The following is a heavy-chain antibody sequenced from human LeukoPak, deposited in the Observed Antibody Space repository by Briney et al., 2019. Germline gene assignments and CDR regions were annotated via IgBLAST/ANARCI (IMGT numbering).Heavy chain of an antibody. CDR2: INHSGST. CDR1: GGSFSGYY. J-gene: IGHJ6*03. CDR3: ARAHRSLYSNYYYYMDV. D-gene: IGHD4-11*01. Sequence: SETLSLTCAVYGGSFSGYYWSWIRQPPGKGLEWIGEINHSGSTNYNPSLKSRVTISVETSKNQFSLKLSSVTAADTAVYYCARAHRSLYSNYYYYMDVWGKGTTVTVSS. V-gene: IGHV4-34*01.